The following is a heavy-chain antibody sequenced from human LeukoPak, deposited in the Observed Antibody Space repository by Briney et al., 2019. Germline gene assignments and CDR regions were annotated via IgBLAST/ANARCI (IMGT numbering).Heavy chain of an antibody. CDR1: GFTFSNYW. V-gene: IGHV3-74*03. CDR3: VRSAFHAGSGNYYDY. CDR2: MDNAGSIT. J-gene: IGHJ4*02. D-gene: IGHD3-22*01. Sequence: GGSLRLSCAASGFTFSNYWIHWVRQAPGKGLVWVSRMDNAGSITTYADPVKGRFTISRDNAENTLYLQMNSLRVEDTAVYYCVRSAFHAGSGNYYDYWGQGTLVTVSS.